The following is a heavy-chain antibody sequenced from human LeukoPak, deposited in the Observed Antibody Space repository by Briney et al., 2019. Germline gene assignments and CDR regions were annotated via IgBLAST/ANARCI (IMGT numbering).Heavy chain of an antibody. CDR3: ARTVGYYGSGGYCRPYYFDN. D-gene: IGHD3-10*01. CDR2: IYSGGST. Sequence: GGSLRLSCAASGFTVSSNYMSWVRQAPGKGLEWVSVIYSGGSTYYADSVKGRFTISRDDSKNTLYLQMNSLRAEDTAVYYCARTVGYYGSGGYCRPYYFDNWGQGTLVTVSS. V-gene: IGHV3-66*01. J-gene: IGHJ4*02. CDR1: GFTVSSNY.